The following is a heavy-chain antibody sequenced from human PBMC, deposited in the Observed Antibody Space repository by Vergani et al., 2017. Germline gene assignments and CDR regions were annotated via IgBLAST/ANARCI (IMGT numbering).Heavy chain of an antibody. V-gene: IGHV4-34*01. J-gene: IGHJ6*03. CDR2: INHSGST. CDR1: GGSFSGYY. Sequence: QVQLQQWGGGLLKPSETLSLTCVVNGGSFSGYYWSWIRQPPGKGLEWIREINHSGSTNYNPSLKSRVIISVDTSKNQFSLKLNSVTAADTAVYYCARGLGKWERYDYYYYMDVWGKGTTVTVSS. CDR3: ARGLGKWERYDYYYYMDV. D-gene: IGHD1-26*01.